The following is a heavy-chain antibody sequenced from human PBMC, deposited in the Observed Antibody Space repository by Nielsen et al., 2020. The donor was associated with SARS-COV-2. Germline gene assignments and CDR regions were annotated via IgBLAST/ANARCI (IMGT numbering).Heavy chain of an antibody. CDR2: INTGNGNT. CDR3: AREAGRGTLSDTERYFDF. Sequence: ASVKVSCKSSGYTFTTNAIHWVRQAPGQWLEWMGWINTGNGNTKYSQRSQGRVTFTRDTSASTAHMELASLNSEDTAIYYCAREAGRGTLSDTERYFDFWGQGTLVTVSS. D-gene: IGHD1/OR15-1a*01. CDR1: GYTFTTNA. J-gene: IGHJ4*02. V-gene: IGHV1-3*04.